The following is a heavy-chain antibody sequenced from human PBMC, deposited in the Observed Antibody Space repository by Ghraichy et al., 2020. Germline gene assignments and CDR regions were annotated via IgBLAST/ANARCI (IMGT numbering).Heavy chain of an antibody. CDR3: ARARDGDCSSTSCYFYYSLDV. J-gene: IGHJ6*02. D-gene: IGHD2-2*01. CDR1: GGTFSTYG. V-gene: IGHV1-69*13. Sequence: SVKVSCNASGGTFSTYGISWVRQAPGQGLEWMGLIIPIVGTVNYAQEFQGRATITADGSTSTVHMELSSLTSEDTAVYYCARARDGDCSSTSCYFYYSLDVWGQGTTVTVSS. CDR2: IIPIVGTV.